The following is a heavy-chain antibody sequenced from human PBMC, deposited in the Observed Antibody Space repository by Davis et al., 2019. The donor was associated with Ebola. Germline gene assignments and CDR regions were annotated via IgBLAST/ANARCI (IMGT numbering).Heavy chain of an antibody. Sequence: MPSETLSLTCTVSGASMTSGGYYWSWIRQHPGKGLEWIGYIYYSGSTYYNPSLKSRATISVDTSKNQFSLKMSSVTAADTAVYYCARYSTVIQFDYWGQGTLVTVSS. V-gene: IGHV4-31*03. CDR2: IYYSGST. CDR1: GASMTSGGYY. J-gene: IGHJ4*02. CDR3: ARYSTVIQFDY. D-gene: IGHD4-11*01.